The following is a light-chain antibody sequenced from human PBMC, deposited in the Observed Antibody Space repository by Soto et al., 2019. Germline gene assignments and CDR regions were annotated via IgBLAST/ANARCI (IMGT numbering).Light chain of an antibody. CDR1: SGHSSYA. J-gene: IGLJ2*01. CDR3: QTRGTGIVI. V-gene: IGLV4-69*01. Sequence: QPVLTQSPSASASLGASVKLTCTLSSGHSSYAIAWHQQQPEKGPRYLMKLNSDGSHSKGDGIPDRFSGSSSGAERYLTISSLQSEDEADYYCQTRGTGIVIFGGGTKLTVL. CDR2: LNSDGSH.